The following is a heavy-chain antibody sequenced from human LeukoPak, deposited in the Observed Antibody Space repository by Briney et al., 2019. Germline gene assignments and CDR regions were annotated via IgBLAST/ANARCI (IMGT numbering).Heavy chain of an antibody. CDR3: ARREIFRLDP. CDR1: GGSFSGYY. V-gene: IGHV4-34*01. D-gene: IGHD3-9*01. Sequence: PETLSLTCAVYGGSFSGYYWSWIRQPPGKGLEWIGEISHSGSTNYNPSLKSRVTISVDTSKNQFSLKLSSVTAADTAVYYCARREIFRLDPWGQGTLVTVSS. CDR2: ISHSGST. J-gene: IGHJ5*02.